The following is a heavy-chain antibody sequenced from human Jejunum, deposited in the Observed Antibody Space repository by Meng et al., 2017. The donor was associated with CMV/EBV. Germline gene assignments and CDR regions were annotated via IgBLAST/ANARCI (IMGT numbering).Heavy chain of an antibody. CDR2: IHSSGAT. CDR1: DDSISSYS. J-gene: IGHJ4*02. V-gene: IGHV4-4*07. Sequence: QLQESGPGLVEPSGXLSLTCTVPDDSISSYSWSWIRTPAGKCPEWMGRIHSSGATNYNPSLKSRVSMSVDMAKKQFSLNLNSVTAADTAVYYCATPNSGQIYYFDYWGQGTLVTVSS. D-gene: IGHD1-7*01. CDR3: ATPNSGQIYYFDY.